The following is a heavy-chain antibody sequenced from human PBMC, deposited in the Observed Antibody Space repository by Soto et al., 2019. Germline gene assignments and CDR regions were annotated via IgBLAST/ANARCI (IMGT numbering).Heavy chain of an antibody. CDR1: GFTFSSYG. J-gene: IGHJ6*02. CDR2: ISYDVSNK. CDR3: AKEIGAIFRYYGMDV. Sequence: QVQLVESGGGVVQPGTSLTLSCAVSGFTFSSYGMQWVRQAPGKGLEWVAIISYDVSNKYYADSVKGRFTISRDNSKNTLYLQMNSLRAEDTAVYYCAKEIGAIFRYYGMDVWGQGTTVTVSS. D-gene: IGHD3-3*01. V-gene: IGHV3-30*18.